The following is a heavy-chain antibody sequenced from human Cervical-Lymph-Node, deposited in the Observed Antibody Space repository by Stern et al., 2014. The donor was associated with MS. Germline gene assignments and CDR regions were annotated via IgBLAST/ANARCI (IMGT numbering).Heavy chain of an antibody. CDR1: GGTFNNYA. Sequence: QVQLLQPGAEVKKPGSSVRVSCTPSGGTFNNYAINWVRQAPGQGFEWMGGIIPVFGTTTYAQNFKGRVTISADASTSTVSMDLTSLKSDDTAVYYCARKPLAAGPYYFDSWGPGTLVTVAS. J-gene: IGHJ4*02. CDR2: IIPVFGTT. D-gene: IGHD6-13*01. CDR3: ARKPLAAGPYYFDS. V-gene: IGHV1-69*01.